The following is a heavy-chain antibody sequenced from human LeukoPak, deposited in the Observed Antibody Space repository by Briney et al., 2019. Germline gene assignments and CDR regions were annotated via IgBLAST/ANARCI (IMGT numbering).Heavy chain of an antibody. CDR2: IYYTGST. CDR1: GASISSGSHY. D-gene: IGHD5-18*01. J-gene: IGHJ5*02. Sequence: SETLSLTCTVSGASISSGSHYWSWIRQHPGKGLEWIGYIYYTGSTYYNPSLKSRLTISVDTSKNHFSLKVSSVTAADTAVYYCARARLGYNYGLNWFDPWGQGTLVTVYS. V-gene: IGHV4-31*03. CDR3: ARARLGYNYGLNWFDP.